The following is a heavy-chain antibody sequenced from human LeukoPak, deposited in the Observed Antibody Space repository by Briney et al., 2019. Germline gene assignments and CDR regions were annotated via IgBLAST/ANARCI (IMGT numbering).Heavy chain of an antibody. D-gene: IGHD1-1*01. CDR1: GFTFSSYW. CDR2: ISSDGATT. J-gene: IGHJ4*02. V-gene: IGHV3-74*01. CDR3: ARAWKTSGDY. Sequence: GGSLRLSCEASGFTFSSYWMHLVRQAAGRGLVWVSRISSDGATTDCADYVKGRFTVSRDNAKNTLYLQMSSLRVEDTAVYYCARAWKTSGDYWGQGTLVTVSS.